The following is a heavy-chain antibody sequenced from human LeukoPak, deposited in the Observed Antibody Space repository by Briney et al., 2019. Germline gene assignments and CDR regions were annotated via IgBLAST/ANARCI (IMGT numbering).Heavy chain of an antibody. J-gene: IGHJ6*03. V-gene: IGHV3-53*01. CDR1: GFTVSSNY. Sequence: GGSLRLSCAASGFTVSSNYMSWVRQAPGKGLEWVSVIYSGGSTYYADSVKGRFTISRDNSKNTLYLQMNSLGAEDTAVYYCAREGHDYYYYYMDVWGKGTTVTVSS. CDR3: AREGHDYYYYYMDV. CDR2: IYSGGST.